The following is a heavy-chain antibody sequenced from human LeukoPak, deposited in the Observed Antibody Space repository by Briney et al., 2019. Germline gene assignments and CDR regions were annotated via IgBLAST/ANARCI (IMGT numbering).Heavy chain of an antibody. D-gene: IGHD1-7*01. CDR2: ISSSGSTI. J-gene: IGHJ4*02. Sequence: PGGSLRLSCAASGFTFSSYAMSWVRQAPGKGLEWVSYISSSGSTIYYADSVKGRFTISRDNSKNTLYLQMSSLRGEDTAVYYCVDLSGTIDYWGQGTLVTVSS. CDR3: VDLSGTIDY. V-gene: IGHV3-48*01. CDR1: GFTFSSYA.